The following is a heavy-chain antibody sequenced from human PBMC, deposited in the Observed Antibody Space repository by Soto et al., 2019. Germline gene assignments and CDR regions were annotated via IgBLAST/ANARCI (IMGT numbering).Heavy chain of an antibody. D-gene: IGHD2-2*01. V-gene: IGHV4-31*03. Sequence: SETLSLTCTVSGASISSGDYYWSWIRQHPGKGLEWIGYIHSSGSPFYNPSLKSRVSISVDTSKKQFSLNLKSVTAADSAVYYCARHLPADTSEVVFDYWGQGTLVTVSS. CDR2: IHSSGSP. CDR1: GASISSGDYY. CDR3: ARHLPADTSEVVFDY. J-gene: IGHJ4*02.